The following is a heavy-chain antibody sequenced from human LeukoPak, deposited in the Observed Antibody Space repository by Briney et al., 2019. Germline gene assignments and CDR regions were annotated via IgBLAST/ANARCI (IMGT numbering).Heavy chain of an antibody. CDR3: SREDGAFSPFGY. CDR1: GGSITSTNW. D-gene: IGHD5-24*01. V-gene: IGHV4-4*02. J-gene: IGHJ4*02. Sequence: PSETLSLTCGVSGGSITSTNWWSWVRQPPGQGLEWIGEVSLSGLTNYNPSLSSRVIMALDTSKNHLSLHLTSVTAADTAVYYCSREDGAFSPFGYWGQGYLVTVLS. CDR2: VSLSGLT.